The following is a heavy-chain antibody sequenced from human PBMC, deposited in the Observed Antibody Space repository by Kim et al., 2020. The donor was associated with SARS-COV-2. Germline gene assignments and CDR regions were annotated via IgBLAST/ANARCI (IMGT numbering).Heavy chain of an antibody. J-gene: IGHJ4*02. V-gene: IGHV3-9*01. Sequence: GGSLRLSCAASGFTFGDYYMHWVRQAPGKGLEWVSVIGGNSDSIAYADSVKGRFTISRDNAKNSLYLQINSLRPEDTALYYCAKRHCSRTTCYYYFDYWGQGTLVTVSS. CDR1: GFTFGDYY. CDR2: IGGNSDSI. CDR3: AKRHCSRTTCYYYFDY. D-gene: IGHD2-2*01.